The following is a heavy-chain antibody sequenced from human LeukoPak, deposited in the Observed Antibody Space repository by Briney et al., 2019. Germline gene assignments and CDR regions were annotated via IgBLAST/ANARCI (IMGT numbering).Heavy chain of an antibody. CDR2: IYYSGST. V-gene: IGHV4-30-4*01. CDR3: ARQSRDGDYIAKLFDY. D-gene: IGHD4-17*01. J-gene: IGHJ4*02. Sequence: SQTLSLTCTVSGGSINSGDYYWTWIRQPPGKGLEWIGYIYYSGSTYYNPSLKSRVTISIDTSKKQFLLDLSSVTAADTAVYYCARQSRDGDYIAKLFDYWGQGTLVTVSS. CDR1: GGSINSGDYY.